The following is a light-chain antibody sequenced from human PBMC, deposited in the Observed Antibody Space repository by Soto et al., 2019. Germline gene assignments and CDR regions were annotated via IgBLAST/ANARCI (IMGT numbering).Light chain of an antibody. CDR3: QQLNSYPP. CDR2: AAS. CDR1: QGISSY. Sequence: IQGTQAPSSLSAAVGDRVTITCRASQGISSYLAWYQQKPGKAPKLLSYAASTLHSGVPSRFSGSGSGTDFTLTISSLHPEDFATYYCQQLNSYPPFGGGNKVEIK. J-gene: IGKJ4*01. V-gene: IGKV1-9*01.